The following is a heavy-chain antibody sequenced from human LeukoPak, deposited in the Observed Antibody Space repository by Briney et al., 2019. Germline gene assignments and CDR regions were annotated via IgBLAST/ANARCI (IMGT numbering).Heavy chain of an antibody. Sequence: ASVKVSCKASGYTFTVYYMHWVPQAPGQGLEWMGCIDPNSGGTNYAQKFQGRVTMTRDTSISTAYMELSRLRSDDTAVYYCARESRLGYCSGGSCYSDGRWFDPWGQGTLVTVSS. CDR1: GYTFTVYY. J-gene: IGHJ5*02. CDR3: ARESRLGYCSGGSCYSDGRWFDP. D-gene: IGHD2-15*01. CDR2: IDPNSGGT. V-gene: IGHV1-2*02.